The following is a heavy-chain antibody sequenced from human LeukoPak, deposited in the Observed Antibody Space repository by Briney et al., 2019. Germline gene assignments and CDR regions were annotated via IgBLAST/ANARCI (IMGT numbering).Heavy chain of an antibody. CDR3: ARDGGYGDYERTYYFDY. V-gene: IGHV1-2*04. J-gene: IGHJ4*02. CDR1: GYTFTGYY. Sequence: WASVKVSCKASGYTFTGYYMHWVRQAPGQGLEWMGWINPNSGGTNYAQKFQGWVTMTRDTSISTAYMELSRLRSVDTAVYYCARDGGYGDYERTYYFDYWGQGTLVTVSS. CDR2: INPNSGGT. D-gene: IGHD4-17*01.